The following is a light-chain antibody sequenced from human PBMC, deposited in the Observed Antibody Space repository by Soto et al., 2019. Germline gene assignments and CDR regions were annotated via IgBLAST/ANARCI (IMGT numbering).Light chain of an antibody. CDR1: QSVSSY. CDR3: QQRSTTWT. Sequence: PGERATLSCRASQSVSSYFAWYQQKPGQAPRLLIYDASNRATGIPARFSGSGSGTDFTLTISSLEPEDFAVYYCQQRSTTWTFGQGTKVEIK. V-gene: IGKV3-11*01. CDR2: DAS. J-gene: IGKJ1*01.